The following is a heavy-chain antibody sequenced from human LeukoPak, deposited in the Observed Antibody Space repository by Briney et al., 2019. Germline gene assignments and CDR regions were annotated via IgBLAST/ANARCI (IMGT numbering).Heavy chain of an antibody. D-gene: IGHD2-15*01. Sequence: PSETLSLTCTVSGGSISSYYWSWIRQPPGKGLEWIGYFYYTGSTYYNPSLKSRVTISVDTSKNQVSLKLTSVSAADTAVYFCARSSFYYNFDYWGQGTLVTVSS. CDR2: FYYTGST. CDR3: ARSSFYYNFDY. CDR1: GGSISSYY. J-gene: IGHJ4*02. V-gene: IGHV4-59*01.